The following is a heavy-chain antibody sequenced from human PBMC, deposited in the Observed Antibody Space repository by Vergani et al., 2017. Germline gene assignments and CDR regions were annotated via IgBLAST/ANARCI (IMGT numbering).Heavy chain of an antibody. J-gene: IGHJ6*03. CDR2: IIPILGTA. Sequence: QVQLVQSGAEVKKPGSSVKVSCKASGGTFSSYAISWVRQAPGQGLEWMGRIIPILGTANYAQKFQGRVTITADESTSTAYMALSSLRSEDTAVYYCATVTTSVSYYYYYYMDVWGKGTTVTVSS. CDR3: ATVTTSVSYYYYYYMDV. CDR1: GGTFSSYA. V-gene: IGHV1-69*11. D-gene: IGHD4-17*01.